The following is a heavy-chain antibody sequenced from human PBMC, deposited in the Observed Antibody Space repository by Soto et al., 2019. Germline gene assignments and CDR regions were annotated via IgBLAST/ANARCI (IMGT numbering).Heavy chain of an antibody. J-gene: IGHJ4*02. CDR2: VHHSGST. CDR3: ARRDYYDSTGYYTY. V-gene: IGHV4-4*02. Sequence: SETLSLTCAVSGASISSFYCWSWVRQPPGKGLEWIGEVHHSGSTNYNPSLKSRVTISVDKSKNQFSLKLSSVTAADTAMYYCARRDYYDSTGYYTYWGQGALVTVSS. D-gene: IGHD3-22*01. CDR1: GASISSFYC.